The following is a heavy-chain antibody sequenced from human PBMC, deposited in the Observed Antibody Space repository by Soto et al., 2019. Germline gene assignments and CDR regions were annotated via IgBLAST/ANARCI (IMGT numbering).Heavy chain of an antibody. CDR2: IYSDGST. CDR3: ARDLLGRPYYYGMDV. Sequence: PGGSLRLSCAASGFTVSSNYMSWVRQAPGKGLEWVSVIYSDGSTYYADSVRGRFTVSRDNSQNTLHLQMNSLRGEDTAVYYCARDLLGRPYYYGMDVWGQGTTVTVSS. CDR1: GFTVSSNY. D-gene: IGHD1-26*01. V-gene: IGHV3-53*01. J-gene: IGHJ6*02.